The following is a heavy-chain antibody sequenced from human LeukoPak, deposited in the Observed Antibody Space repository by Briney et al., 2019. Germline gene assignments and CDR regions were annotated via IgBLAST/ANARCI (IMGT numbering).Heavy chain of an antibody. CDR3: ARDKKVWSGGGYDYAGVFDY. V-gene: IGHV4-34*01. J-gene: IGHJ4*02. CDR1: GGSFSGYY. D-gene: IGHD5-12*01. CDR2: INHSGST. Sequence: PSETLSLTCAVYGGSFSGYYWSWIRQPPGKGLEWIGEINHSGSTNYNPSLKSRVTISVDTSKNQFSLKLSSVTAADTAVYYCARDKKVWSGGGYDYAGVFDYWGQGTLVTVSS.